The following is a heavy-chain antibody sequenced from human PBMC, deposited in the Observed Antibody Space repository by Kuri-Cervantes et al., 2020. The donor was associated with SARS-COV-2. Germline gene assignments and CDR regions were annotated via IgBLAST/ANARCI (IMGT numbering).Heavy chain of an antibody. V-gene: IGHV1-18*04. CDR3: ARVVSMVRGVNFDY. D-gene: IGHD3-10*01. CDR1: GYTFTSYG. Sequence: ASVQVSCKASGYTFTSYGISWVRQAPGQGLEWMGWISAYNGNTNYAQTLQGRVTMTTDTSTSTAYMEMRSLRSDDTAAYYCARVVSMVRGVNFDYWGQGTLVTVSS. J-gene: IGHJ4*02. CDR2: ISAYNGNT.